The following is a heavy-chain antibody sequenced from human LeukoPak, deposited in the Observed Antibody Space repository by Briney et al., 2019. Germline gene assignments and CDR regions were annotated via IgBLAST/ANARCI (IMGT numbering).Heavy chain of an antibody. D-gene: IGHD2-2*01. CDR3: ARGYCTSSSCRKFDY. J-gene: IGHJ4*02. Sequence: GESLKIPCKGSGYSFTNYWIVWVRQMPGKGLEWVGIIYPGDSDTRYSPSFRGQVTILVDKSISTAYLQWSSLKASDTAMYYCARGYCTSSSCRKFDYWGQGTLVTVSS. CDR2: IYPGDSDT. V-gene: IGHV5-51*01. CDR1: GYSFTNYW.